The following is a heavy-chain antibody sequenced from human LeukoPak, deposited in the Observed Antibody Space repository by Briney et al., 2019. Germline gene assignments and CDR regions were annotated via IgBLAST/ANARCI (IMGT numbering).Heavy chain of an antibody. Sequence: GASVKVSCNASGYTFTSYDISWVRQAPGQGLEWMGGIIPIFGTANYAQKFQGRVTITADESTSTAYMELRSLRSDDTAVYYCARASRVGAPREEGYWGQGTLVTVSS. J-gene: IGHJ4*02. CDR2: IIPIFGTA. V-gene: IGHV1-69*13. CDR3: ARASRVGAPREEGY. D-gene: IGHD1-26*01. CDR1: GYTFTSYD.